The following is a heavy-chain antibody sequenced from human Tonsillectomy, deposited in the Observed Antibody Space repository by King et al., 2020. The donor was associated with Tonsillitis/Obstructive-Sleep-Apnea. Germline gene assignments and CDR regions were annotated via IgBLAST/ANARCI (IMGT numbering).Heavy chain of an antibody. V-gene: IGHV3-23*04. J-gene: IGHJ3*02. CDR2: ISGSGGST. D-gene: IGHD2-2*02. CDR3: AKRTGYCSSTSCYTDDAFDI. Sequence: DVQLVESGGGLVQPGGSLRLSCAASGFTFSSYAMSWVRQAPGKGLEWVSAISGSGGSTYYADSVKGRFTISRDNSKNPLDLQMNNLGAEDTAVYYCAKRTGYCSSTSCYTDDAFDIWGQGTMVTVSS. CDR1: GFTFSSYA.